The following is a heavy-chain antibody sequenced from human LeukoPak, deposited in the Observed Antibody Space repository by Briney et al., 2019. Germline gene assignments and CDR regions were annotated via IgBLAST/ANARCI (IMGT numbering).Heavy chain of an antibody. CDR1: GFTFSSYR. V-gene: IGHV3-74*01. CDR3: ARDSYYGSGSYYN. D-gene: IGHD3-10*01. CDR2: INSDGSST. J-gene: IGHJ4*02. Sequence: GGSMRLPCAASGFTFSSYRMHWVRQAPGKGLVWVSRINSDGSSTTYADSVKGRFTIYRDNAKNTLYLQMNSLRAEDTAVYYCARDSYYGSGSYYNWGQGTLVTVSS.